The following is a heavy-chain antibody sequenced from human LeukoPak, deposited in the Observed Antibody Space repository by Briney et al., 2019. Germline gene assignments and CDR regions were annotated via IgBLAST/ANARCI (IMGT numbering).Heavy chain of an antibody. CDR1: GYTFTSYY. V-gene: IGHV1-46*01. J-gene: IGHJ4*02. CDR2: INPSSGST. CDR3: ARQTAAGCFDY. Sequence: GASVKVSCKASGYTFTSYYIHWVRQAPGQGLEWMGIINPSSGSTTYAQKFQGRVTMTRDTSTITVYMELSSLRSEDTAVYYCARQTAAGCFDYWGQGTLVTVSS. D-gene: IGHD6-13*01.